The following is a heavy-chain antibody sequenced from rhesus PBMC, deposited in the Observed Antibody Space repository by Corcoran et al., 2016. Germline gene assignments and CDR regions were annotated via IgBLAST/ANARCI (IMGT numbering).Heavy chain of an antibody. CDR3: ARVDPSAYVYFDF. CDR2: INPYNGNT. D-gene: IGHD2-39*01. J-gene: IGHJ4*01. Sequence: QVQLVQSGAEVKKPGSSVKVSCKASGYTFTDYYIHWVRQSPRQGLEWMGWINPYNGNTGYAQKFQGRVTMTRDTSTTTVYMKLSSLRSEDTAVYYCARVDPSAYVYFDFWGQGVLVTVSS. V-gene: IGHV1S2*01. CDR1: GYTFTDYY.